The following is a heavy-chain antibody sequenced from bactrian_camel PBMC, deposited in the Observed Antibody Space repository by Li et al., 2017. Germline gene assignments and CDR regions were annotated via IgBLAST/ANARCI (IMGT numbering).Heavy chain of an antibody. V-gene: IGHV3-2*01. CDR3: AAGGHCYDYRFVNY. Sequence: HVQLVESGGGSVRTGGSLRLSCAASGATAGRHCMAWFRQVPGKERETVASIRTGYPFTSDYHASVEGRFTISQDNAKNAVYLQMDSLQPEDTAMYYCAAGGHCYDYRFVNYWGQGTQVTVS. CDR2: IRTGYPFTS. D-gene: IGHD2*01. CDR1: GATAGRHC. J-gene: IGHJ4*01.